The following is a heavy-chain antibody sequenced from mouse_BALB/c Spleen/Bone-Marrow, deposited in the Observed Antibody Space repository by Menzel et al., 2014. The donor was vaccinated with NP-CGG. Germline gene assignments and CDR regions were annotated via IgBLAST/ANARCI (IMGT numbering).Heavy chain of an antibody. CDR2: IDPSDNET. CDR3: ARGGSSPAWFAY. Sequence: VLLQQSGAELVWPGASVKLSCKASGYTFTTHWVNWIKQRPGQGLEWIGRIDPSDNETHYNQKFKDKAMLTVDKSSNTAYMQLSSLTSEDSAVYYCARGGSSPAWFAYWGQGTLVTVSA. J-gene: IGHJ3*01. CDR1: GYTFTTHW. D-gene: IGHD1-1*01. V-gene: IGHV1-61*01.